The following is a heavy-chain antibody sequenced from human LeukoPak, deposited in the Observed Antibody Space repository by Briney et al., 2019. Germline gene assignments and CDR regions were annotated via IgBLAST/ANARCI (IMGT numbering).Heavy chain of an antibody. CDR1: GFTFSSYA. V-gene: IGHV3-23*01. D-gene: IGHD2-15*01. CDR2: ISGSGGST. J-gene: IGHJ4*02. CDR3: AREMRPNCSGGSCYSSFDY. Sequence: GGSLRLSCAASGFTFSSYAMSWVRQAPGKGLEWVSAISGSGGSTYYADSVKGRFTIFRDNSKNTLYLQMNSLRAEDTAVYYCAREMRPNCSGGSCYSSFDYWGQGTLVTISS.